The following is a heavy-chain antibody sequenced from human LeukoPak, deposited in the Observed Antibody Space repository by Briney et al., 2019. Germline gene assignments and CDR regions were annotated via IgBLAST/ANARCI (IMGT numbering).Heavy chain of an antibody. CDR3: ARDERVSCSSTSCYLYFQH. CDR2: IYTSGST. Sequence: PSETLSLTCSVSGYSISSGYYWSWIRQPAGKGLEWIGRIYTSGSTNYNPSLKRRLTMSVDTCKNQFSLKLSSVTAPDTAVYYCARDERVSCSSTSCYLYFQHWGHSTLVTASS. D-gene: IGHD2-2*01. J-gene: IGHJ1*01. CDR1: GYSISSGYY. V-gene: IGHV4-4*07.